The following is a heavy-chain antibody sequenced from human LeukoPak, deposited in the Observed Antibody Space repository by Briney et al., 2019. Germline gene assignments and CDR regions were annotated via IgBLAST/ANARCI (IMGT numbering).Heavy chain of an antibody. CDR2: KYYTGSA. Sequence: PSQTLSLTCNVSGVSVSDGRYYWTWIRQRPAKGLEWIGYKYYTGSAKYNPSLKSRLTISVDTSKNQFSLQLSSVTAADTATYYCATPYCSSISCLDVFNMWGQGTRVTVSS. V-gene: IGHV4-31*03. J-gene: IGHJ3*02. D-gene: IGHD2-2*01. CDR3: ATPYCSSISCLDVFNM. CDR1: GVSVSDGRYY.